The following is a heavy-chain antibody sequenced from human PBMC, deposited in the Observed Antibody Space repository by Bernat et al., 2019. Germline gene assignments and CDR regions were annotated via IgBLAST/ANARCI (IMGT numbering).Heavy chain of an antibody. CDR1: GFTFGSYW. Sequence: EVQLVESGGGLVQPGGSLRLSCSASGFTFGSYWMSWVRQAPGKGLEWVANIEQDGSETYYVHSVKGRFIISRDNAKNSLYLQMSSLRAEDTALYYCARGSPGYSSSWYLNYWGQGTLVTVSS. CDR2: IEQDGSET. J-gene: IGHJ4*02. D-gene: IGHD6-13*01. CDR3: ARGSPGYSSSWYLNY. V-gene: IGHV3-7*03.